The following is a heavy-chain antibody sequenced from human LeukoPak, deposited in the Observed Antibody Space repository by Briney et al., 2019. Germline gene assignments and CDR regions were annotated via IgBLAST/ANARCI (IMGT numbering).Heavy chain of an antibody. D-gene: IGHD3-22*01. CDR3: ARYHYYDSSGYYRR. V-gene: IGHV4-61*01. CDR1: GVSVSSGSYY. CDR2: IYYSGST. J-gene: IGHJ4*02. Sequence: PSETLSLTCTVSGVSVSSGSYYWRWIRQPPGKGLEWIGYIYYSGSTNYNPSLKSRVTISVDTSKNQFSLKLSSVTAADTAVYYCARYHYYDSSGYYRRWGQGTLVTVSS.